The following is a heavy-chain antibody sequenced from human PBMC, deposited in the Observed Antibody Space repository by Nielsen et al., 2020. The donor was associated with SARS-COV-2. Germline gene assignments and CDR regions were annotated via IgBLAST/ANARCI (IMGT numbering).Heavy chain of an antibody. D-gene: IGHD1-26*01. CDR2: IIPIFGTA. CDR1: GYTFTSYG. V-gene: IGHV1-69*13. Sequence: SVKVSCKASGYTFTSYGISWVRQAPGQGLEWMGGIIPIFGTANYAQKFQGRVTITADESTSTAYMELSSLRSEDTAVYYCARVVLVGAMLNWFDPWGQGTLVTVSS. J-gene: IGHJ5*02. CDR3: ARVVLVGAMLNWFDP.